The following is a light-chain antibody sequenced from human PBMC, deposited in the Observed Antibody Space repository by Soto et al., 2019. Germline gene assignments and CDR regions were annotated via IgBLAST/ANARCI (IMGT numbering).Light chain of an antibody. CDR1: SSDVGSYNL. V-gene: IGLV2-23*01. CDR3: CSYVGSSTFV. J-gene: IGLJ1*01. CDR2: EGG. Sequence: QSALTQPASVSGSPGQSITISCTGTSSDVGSYNLVSWYQQHPGKAPKLMIYEGGKRPSGVSNRFSGSKSGNTASLTISGLQTEDEADYYCCSYVGSSTFVFXTGTNVTVL.